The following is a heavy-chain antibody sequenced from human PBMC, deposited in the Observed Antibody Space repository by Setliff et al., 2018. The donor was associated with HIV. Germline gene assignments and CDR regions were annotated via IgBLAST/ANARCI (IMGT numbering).Heavy chain of an antibody. D-gene: IGHD3-10*01. CDR1: SEYTFTNFD. CDR3: ASYYGSGAHYPYYYYMDV. Sequence: ASVKVSCKASSEYTFTNFDINWVRQAPGQGLEWMGWMHPHSGNTDYTQKFQGRVTMTRNTSISTAYMELSSLRSEDTAVYYCASYYGSGAHYPYYYYMDVRGKGTTVTVSS. V-gene: IGHV1-8*02. J-gene: IGHJ6*03. CDR2: MHPHSGNT.